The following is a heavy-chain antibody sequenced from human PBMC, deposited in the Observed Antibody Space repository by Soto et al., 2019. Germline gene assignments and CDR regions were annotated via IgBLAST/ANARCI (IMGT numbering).Heavy chain of an antibody. Sequence: ASETLSLTCAVSGYSIRSGYFWGWIRQPPGKGLEWIGSMYHSGITYYNLSLKSRVTISVDTSKNQLSLKLSSATAADTAVYYCARSMYSTSAQLYYGMDVWGPGTSVTVPS. V-gene: IGHV4-38-2*01. D-gene: IGHD6-6*01. CDR1: GYSIRSGYF. J-gene: IGHJ6*01. CDR3: ARSMYSTSAQLYYGMDV. CDR2: MYHSGIT.